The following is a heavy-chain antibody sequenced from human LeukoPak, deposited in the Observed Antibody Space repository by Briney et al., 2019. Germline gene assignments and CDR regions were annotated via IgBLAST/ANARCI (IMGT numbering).Heavy chain of an antibody. CDR1: GGSISSGSYY. Sequence: SQTLSLTCTVSGGSISSGSYYWSWIRQPAGMGLEWIGRIYTSGSTNYNPSLKSRVTISVDTSKNQFSLKLSSVTAADTAVYYCARGSPRLAVTIDYWGQGTLVTVSS. J-gene: IGHJ4*02. CDR3: ARGSPRLAVTIDY. V-gene: IGHV4-61*02. CDR2: IYTSGST. D-gene: IGHD4-11*01.